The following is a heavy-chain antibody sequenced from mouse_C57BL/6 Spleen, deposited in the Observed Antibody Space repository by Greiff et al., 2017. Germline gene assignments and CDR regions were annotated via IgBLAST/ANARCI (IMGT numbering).Heavy chain of an antibody. D-gene: IGHD1-1*01. CDR2: IYPRDGST. J-gene: IGHJ2*01. CDR1: GYTFTSYD. Sequence: QVQLQQSGPELVKPGASVKLSCKASGYTFTSYDMNWVKQRPGQGLEWIGWIYPRDGSTKYNEKFKGKATLTVDTSSSTAYMELHSLTSEDSAVYFCARMITTVVATGNFDYWGQGTTLTVSS. CDR3: ARMITTVVATGNFDY. V-gene: IGHV1-85*01.